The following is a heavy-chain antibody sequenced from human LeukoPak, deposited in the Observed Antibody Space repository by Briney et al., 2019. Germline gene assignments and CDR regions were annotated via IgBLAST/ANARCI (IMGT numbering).Heavy chain of an antibody. CDR3: ANRGSGSGWAFDM. J-gene: IGHJ3*02. CDR1: GFTFSSYS. D-gene: IGHD3-10*01. Sequence: GGSLRLSCAASGFTFSSYSMNCVRQAPGKGLERVSPIIGSGSVTYYTDSVKGRFTISRDNSNNMLYLQMNSLRAEDTAVYYCANRGSGSGWAFDMWGQGTMVTVSS. V-gene: IGHV3-23*01. CDR2: IIGSGSVT.